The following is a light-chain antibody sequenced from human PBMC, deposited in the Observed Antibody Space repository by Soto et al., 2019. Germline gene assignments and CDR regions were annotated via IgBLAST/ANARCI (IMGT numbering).Light chain of an antibody. Sequence: QPVLTQSPSASASLGASVKFTCTLSSGHSSYAIAWHQQQPEKGPRYLMKLNSDGSHSKGDGIPDRFSGSSSGAERYLTISSLQSEDEADYCCQTWGTGIWVFGGGTKLTVL. V-gene: IGLV4-69*01. CDR1: SGHSSYA. CDR3: QTWGTGIWV. J-gene: IGLJ3*02. CDR2: LNSDGSH.